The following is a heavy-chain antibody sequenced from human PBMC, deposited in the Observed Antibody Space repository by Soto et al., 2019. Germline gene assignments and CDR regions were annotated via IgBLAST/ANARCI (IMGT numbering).Heavy chain of an antibody. V-gene: IGHV4-34*01. CDR2: INHSGST. D-gene: IGHD6-19*01. Sequence: QVQLQQWGAGLLKPSETLSLTCAVYGGSFSGYYWSWIRQPPGKGLEWVGEINHSGSTNYNPSLKSRVTTSVDTSKNQFSLRLSSVTAADTAVYYCARGGIAVAGLDAYWGQGTLVTVSS. CDR1: GGSFSGYY. J-gene: IGHJ4*02. CDR3: ARGGIAVAGLDAY.